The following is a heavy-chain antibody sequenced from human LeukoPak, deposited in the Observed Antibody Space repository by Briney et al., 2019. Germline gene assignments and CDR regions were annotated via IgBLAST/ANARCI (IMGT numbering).Heavy chain of an antibody. J-gene: IGHJ6*02. D-gene: IGHD3-22*01. Sequence: GGSLRLSCAASGFTFSSYAMSWVRQAPGKGLEWVSTISGSGGSTYYADSVKGRFTISRNNSKNTLYLQMNSLRAEDTAVYYCARDGAYYYDSSGYYFGRTNYYYGMDVWGQGTTVTVSS. CDR1: GFTFSSYA. CDR2: ISGSGGST. CDR3: ARDGAYYYDSSGYYFGRTNYYYGMDV. V-gene: IGHV3-23*01.